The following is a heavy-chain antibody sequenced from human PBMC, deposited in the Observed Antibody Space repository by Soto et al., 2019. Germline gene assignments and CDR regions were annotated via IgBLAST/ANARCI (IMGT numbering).Heavy chain of an antibody. J-gene: IGHJ4*02. V-gene: IGHV4-31*03. CDR3: ARWSVPRRYCSSTSCYIDDY. D-gene: IGHD2-2*02. Sequence: SETLSLTCTVSGGSISSGGYYWSWIRQHPGKGLEWIGYIYYSGSTYYNPSLKSRVTISVDTSKNQFSLKLSSVTAADTAVYYCARWSVPRRYCSSTSCYIDDYWGQGTLVTVSS. CDR2: IYYSGST. CDR1: GGSISSGGYY.